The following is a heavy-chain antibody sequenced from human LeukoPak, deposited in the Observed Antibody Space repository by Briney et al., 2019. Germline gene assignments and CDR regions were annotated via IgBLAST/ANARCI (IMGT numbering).Heavy chain of an antibody. J-gene: IGHJ6*02. D-gene: IGHD1-26*01. V-gene: IGHV1-8*01. CDR1: GYTFTSYD. CDR3: ARGSYSGSRVRSKGYGMDV. CDR2: MNPNSGNT. Sequence: SVKVSCKASGYTFTSYDINWVRQASGQGLEWMGWMNPNSGNTGYAQKFQGRVTMTRNTSISTAYMELSSLRSEDTAVYYCARGSYSGSRVRSKGYGMDVWGQGTTVTVSS.